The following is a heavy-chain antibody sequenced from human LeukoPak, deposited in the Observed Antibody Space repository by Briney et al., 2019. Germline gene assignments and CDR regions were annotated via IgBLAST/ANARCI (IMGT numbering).Heavy chain of an antibody. D-gene: IGHD2/OR15-2a*01. CDR2: ITWGGYTT. V-gene: IGHV3-43*01. CDR3: VKERATVINPLAFDN. Sequence: GGSLRLSCAASGFIFDDFTMHWVRQLPGGGLEWVSLITWGGYTTKYADSVKGRFTISRDNSKNSLYLQMNSLRREDTAFYYCVKERATVINPLAFDNWGQGTLVPVSS. J-gene: IGHJ4*02. CDR1: GFIFDDFT.